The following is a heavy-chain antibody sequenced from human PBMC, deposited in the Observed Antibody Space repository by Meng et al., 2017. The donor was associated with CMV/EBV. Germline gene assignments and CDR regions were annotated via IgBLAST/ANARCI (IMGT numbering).Heavy chain of an antibody. D-gene: IGHD2-21*02. V-gene: IGHV1-69*02. CDR1: SYT. Sequence: SYTISWVRQAPGQGLEWMGRIIPILGIANYAQKFQGRVTITADKSTSTAYMELSSLRSEDTAVYYCASLAYCGGDCYGFYYYYGMDVWGQGTTVTFSS. CDR2: IIPILGIA. CDR3: ASLAYCGGDCYGFYYYYGMDV. J-gene: IGHJ6*02.